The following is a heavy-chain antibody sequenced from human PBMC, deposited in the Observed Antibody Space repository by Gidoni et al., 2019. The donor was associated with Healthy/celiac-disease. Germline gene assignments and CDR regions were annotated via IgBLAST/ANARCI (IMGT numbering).Heavy chain of an antibody. Sequence: QVQLQESGPGLVKPSETLSLTCTVSGGSISSYYWSWIRQPAGKGLEWIGRIYTSGSTNYNPSLKSRVTMSVDTSKNQFSLKLSSVTAADTAVYYCARDGGKDTAMVTGYYYYGMDVWGQGTTVTVSS. CDR2: IYTSGST. D-gene: IGHD5-18*01. CDR3: ARDGGKDTAMVTGYYYYGMDV. J-gene: IGHJ6*02. CDR1: GGSISSYY. V-gene: IGHV4-4*07.